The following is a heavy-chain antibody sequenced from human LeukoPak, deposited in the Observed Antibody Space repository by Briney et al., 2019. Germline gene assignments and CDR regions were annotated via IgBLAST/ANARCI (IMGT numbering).Heavy chain of an antibody. V-gene: IGHV3-23*01. D-gene: IGHD3-22*01. CDR2: ISNSGDTT. Sequence: PGGSLRLSCAASGFTFSSYAMSWVRQAPGKGLEWISGISNSGDTTYDADSVKGRFTISRDDSKNTAYLQMNSLKTEDTAVYYCTGDNFDSSVKFDYWGQGTLVTVSS. CDR3: TGDNFDSSVKFDY. CDR1: GFTFSSYA. J-gene: IGHJ4*02.